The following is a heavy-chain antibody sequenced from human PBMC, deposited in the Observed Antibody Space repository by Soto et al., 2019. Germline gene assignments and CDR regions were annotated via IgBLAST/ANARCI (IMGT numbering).Heavy chain of an antibody. D-gene: IGHD3-10*01. CDR2: IIPIFGTA. J-gene: IGHJ4*02. CDR3: ARAYVSFYGSGSALDY. V-gene: IGHV1-69*13. Sequence: SVKVSCKASGGTFSSYAISWVRQAPGQGLEWMGGIIPIFGTANYAQKFQGRVTITADESTSTAYMELSSLRSEDTAVYYCARAYVSFYGSGSALDYWGQGTLVTVSS. CDR1: GGTFSSYA.